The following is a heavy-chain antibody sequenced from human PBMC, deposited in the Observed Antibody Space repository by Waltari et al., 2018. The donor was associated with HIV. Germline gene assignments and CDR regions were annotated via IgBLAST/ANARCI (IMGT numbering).Heavy chain of an antibody. CDR3: ARTKYDLWSGSYFDS. J-gene: IGHJ5*01. D-gene: IGHD3-3*01. CDR1: GFSFSDYY. V-gene: IGHV3-11*01. CDR2: ISSRGNNT. Sequence: LSCVASGFSFSDYYMSWIRLAPGKGLEWVSSISSRGNNTHYADSVQGRITISRDNAKNSLYLQMNTLRAEDTAVYYCARTKYDLWSGSYFDSWGQGTLVTVSS.